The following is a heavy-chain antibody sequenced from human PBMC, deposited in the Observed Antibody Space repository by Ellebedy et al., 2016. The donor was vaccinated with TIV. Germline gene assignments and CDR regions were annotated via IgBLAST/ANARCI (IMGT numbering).Heavy chain of an antibody. CDR2: IYYSGST. CDR3: ASYTPYYYGSGTTTSRDAFDI. Sequence: SETLSLTCAVYGGSFSSYYWSWIRQHPGKGLEWIGYIYYSGSTYYNPSLKSRVTISVDTSKNQFSLKLSSVTAADTAVYYCASYTPYYYGSGTTTSRDAFDIWGQGTMVTVSS. D-gene: IGHD3-10*01. J-gene: IGHJ3*02. V-gene: IGHV4-59*06. CDR1: GGSFSSYY.